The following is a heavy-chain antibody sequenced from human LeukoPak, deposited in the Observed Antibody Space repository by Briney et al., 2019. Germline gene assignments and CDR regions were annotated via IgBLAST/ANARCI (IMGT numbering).Heavy chain of an antibody. Sequence: SETLSLTCTVSGGSISSSSYYWGWIRQPPGKGLEWIGSIYYSGSTCYNPSLKGRVTISVDTSKNQFSLKLSSVTAADTAVYYCARLTGYCSGGSCPPRGYWGQGTLVTVSS. J-gene: IGHJ4*02. CDR3: ARLTGYCSGGSCPPRGY. D-gene: IGHD2-15*01. CDR1: GGSISSSSYY. V-gene: IGHV4-39*01. CDR2: IYYSGST.